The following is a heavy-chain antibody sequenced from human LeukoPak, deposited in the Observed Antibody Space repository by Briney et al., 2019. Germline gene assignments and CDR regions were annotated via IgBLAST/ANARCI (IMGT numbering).Heavy chain of an antibody. CDR1: GFTFSSYA. V-gene: IGHV3-23*01. CDR2: ISGSGGST. D-gene: IGHD2-2*01. J-gene: IGHJ4*02. Sequence: PGGSLRLSCAASGFTFSSYAMSWVRQAPGKGLEWVSAISGSGGSTYYADSVKGRFTISRDNSKNTLYLQMNSLRAEDTAVYCCAKTQTSYRLLLFDYWGQGTLVTVSS. CDR3: AKTQTSYRLLLFDY.